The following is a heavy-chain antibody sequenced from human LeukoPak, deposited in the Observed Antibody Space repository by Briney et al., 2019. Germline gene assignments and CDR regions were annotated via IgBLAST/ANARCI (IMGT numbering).Heavy chain of an antibody. CDR3: AKDYDILTGYYPSYYFDY. CDR2: ISRSSSDI. V-gene: IGHV3-11*06. J-gene: IGHJ4*02. CDR1: GFTFSDYY. Sequence: GGSLRLSCAASGFTFSDYYMSWIRQAPGKGLGWVSSISRSSSDIYYADSVKGRFTISRGNAKNSLYLQMESLRVEDTAVYYCAKDYDILTGYYPSYYFDYWGQGTLVTVSS. D-gene: IGHD3-9*01.